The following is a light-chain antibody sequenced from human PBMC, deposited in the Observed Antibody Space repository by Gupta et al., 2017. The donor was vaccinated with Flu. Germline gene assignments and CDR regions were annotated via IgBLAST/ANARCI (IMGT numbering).Light chain of an antibody. CDR3: QQRNSTPGT. CDR1: QSISSY. J-gene: IGKJ1*01. V-gene: IGKV1-39*01. CDR2: AAS. Sequence: DIQMTQSPSSLSASVGDRVTITCRASQSISSYLYWYQQKPGKAPKLLIYAASRVKSGVPSRFSGSGSGTDFTLTISRRQPEDFATYYCQQRNSTPGTFGQGTKVEIK.